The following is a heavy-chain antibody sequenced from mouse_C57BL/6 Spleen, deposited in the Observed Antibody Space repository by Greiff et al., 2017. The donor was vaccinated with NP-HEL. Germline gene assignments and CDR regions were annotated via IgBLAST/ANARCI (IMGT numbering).Heavy chain of an antibody. CDR1: GFTFSSYA. V-gene: IGHV5-4*01. D-gene: IGHD1-1*01. CDR2: ISDGGSYT. J-gene: IGHJ1*03. Sequence: EVQVVESGGGLVKPGGSLKLSCAASGFTFSSYAMSWVRQTPEKRLEWVATISDGGSYTYYPDNVKGRFTISRDNAKNNLYLQMSHLKSEDTAMYYCARDRDYYGSSYDWYFDVWGTGTTVTVSS. CDR3: ARDRDYYGSSYDWYFDV.